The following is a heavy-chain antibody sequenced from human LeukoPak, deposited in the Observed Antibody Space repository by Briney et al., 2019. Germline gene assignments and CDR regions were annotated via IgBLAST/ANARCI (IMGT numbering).Heavy chain of an antibody. CDR2: IKQDGSEK. J-gene: IGHJ4*02. Sequence: PGGSLRLSCAASGFTFSSYWMSWVRQAPGKGLEWVANIKQDGSEKYYVDSVKGRFTISRDNAKNSLYLQMNSLRAEDTALYYCARSLPYYDSSGYTSPFDYWGQGTLVTVSS. V-gene: IGHV3-7*03. D-gene: IGHD3-22*01. CDR3: ARSLPYYDSSGYTSPFDY. CDR1: GFTFSSYW.